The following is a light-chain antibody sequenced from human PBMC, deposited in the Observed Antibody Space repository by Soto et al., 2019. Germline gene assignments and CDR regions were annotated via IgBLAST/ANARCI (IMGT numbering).Light chain of an antibody. CDR2: DAS. CDR3: QQCYMGWT. J-gene: IGKJ1*01. Sequence: DIQMTQSPSTLSASVGDRVTITCRASQSIGRFLAWYQHQPGKAPKLLIYDASTLESGVPSRFSGTGSGTVFTFSITSLQPEDFGTYYCQQCYMGWTFGQGTKVDNK. V-gene: IGKV1-5*01. CDR1: QSIGRF.